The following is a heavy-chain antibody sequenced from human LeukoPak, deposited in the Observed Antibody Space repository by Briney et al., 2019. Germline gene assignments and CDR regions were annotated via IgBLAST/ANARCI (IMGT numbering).Heavy chain of an antibody. J-gene: IGHJ3*02. V-gene: IGHV4-61*01. CDR2: IYYSGGT. CDR1: GYSISSGYY. Sequence: SETLSLTCTVSGYSISSGYYWSWIRQPPGKGLEWIGYIYYSGGTNYNPSLRSRVTISVDTSKNQFSLKLSSVTAADTAVYYCARALKPFYYDFWSGAFDIWGQGTMVTVSS. D-gene: IGHD3-3*01. CDR3: ARALKPFYYDFWSGAFDI.